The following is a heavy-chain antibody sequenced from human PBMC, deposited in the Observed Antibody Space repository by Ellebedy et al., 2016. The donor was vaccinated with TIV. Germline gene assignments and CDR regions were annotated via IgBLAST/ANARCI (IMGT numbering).Heavy chain of an antibody. J-gene: IGHJ4*02. CDR2: IFYSGST. Sequence: MPSETLSLTCTVPGGSISSYYWSWIWQSPGKGLEWMGYIFYSGSTNYNPSLKSRVTISVDTSKNQFSLKLSSVTATDTAVYYCARLDGGNGNDYWGQGTLVTVSS. CDR3: ARLDGGNGNDY. V-gene: IGHV4-59*08. D-gene: IGHD4-23*01. CDR1: GGSISSYY.